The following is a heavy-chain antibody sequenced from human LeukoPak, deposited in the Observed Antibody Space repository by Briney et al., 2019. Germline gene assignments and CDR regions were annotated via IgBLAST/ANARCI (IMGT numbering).Heavy chain of an antibody. CDR3: ARTTMVRGTYYMDV. Sequence: SETLSLTCTVSGSSISSYYWSWIRQPPGKGLEWIGYIYYSGYTNYNPSLKSRVTISVDTSKNQFSLKLSSVTAADTAVYYCARTTMVRGTYYMDVWGKGTTVTISS. D-gene: IGHD3-10*01. CDR2: IYYSGYT. CDR1: GSSISSYY. J-gene: IGHJ6*03. V-gene: IGHV4-59*01.